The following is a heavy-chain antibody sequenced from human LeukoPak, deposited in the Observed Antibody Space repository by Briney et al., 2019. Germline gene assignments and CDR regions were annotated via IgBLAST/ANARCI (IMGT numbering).Heavy chain of an antibody. CDR1: GYSFTSYW. V-gene: IGHV5-51*01. D-gene: IGHD6-6*01. CDR2: IYPGDSDT. J-gene: IGHJ3*02. Sequence: GESLKISCQGSGYSFTSYWIGWVRQMPGKGLEWMGIIYPGDSDTRHSPSFQGQVTTSADKSISTAYLQWSSLKASDTAMYYCAKAPFSSSSAFDIWGEATMLTVSS. CDR3: AKAPFSSSSAFDI.